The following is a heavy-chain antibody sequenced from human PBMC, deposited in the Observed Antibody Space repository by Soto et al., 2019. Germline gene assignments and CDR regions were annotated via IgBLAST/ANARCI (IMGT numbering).Heavy chain of an antibody. D-gene: IGHD2-2*03. J-gene: IGHJ6*04. CDR2: IIPIFGTA. CDR3: ARVDPPEYYYDGMDG. Sequence: SVKVSCTASGGTFSSYAISWVRQPPGQGLEWMGGIIPIFGTANYAQKFQGRVTITADESTSTAYMELSSLRYEDTAVYYCARVDPPEYYYDGMDGWGTGTKVTVSS. V-gene: IGHV1-69*13. CDR1: GGTFSSYA.